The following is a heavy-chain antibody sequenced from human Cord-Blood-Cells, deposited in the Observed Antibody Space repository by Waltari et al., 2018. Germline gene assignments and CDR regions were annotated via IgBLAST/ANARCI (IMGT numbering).Heavy chain of an antibody. CDR3: ARGRPPQH. CDR1: GGSFCGYY. J-gene: IGHJ4*02. CDR2: INHSGRT. V-gene: IGHV4-34*01. Sequence: QVQLQQWGAGLLKPSATLSLPCAVYGGSFCGYYWSWIRQPPGKGLEWIVEINHSGRTNYNPSLKSRVTISVDTSKNQFSLKLSSVTAADTAVYYCARGRPPQHWGQGTLVTVSS.